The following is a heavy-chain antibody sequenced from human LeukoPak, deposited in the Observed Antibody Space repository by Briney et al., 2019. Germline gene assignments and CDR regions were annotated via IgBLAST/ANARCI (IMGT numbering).Heavy chain of an antibody. V-gene: IGHV4-39*01. J-gene: IGHJ4*02. CDR2: IYYSGST. D-gene: IGHD6-19*01. CDR3: VNSSPGGGWLVSGNFDY. CDR1: GGSISSNNYY. Sequence: SETLSLTCTVSGGSISSNNYYWGWIRQPPGKGLEWIGSIYYSGSTYYNPSLKSPVTISVDTSKNQFSLKLSSVTAADTAVYYCVNSSPGGGWLVSGNFDYWGQGTLVTVSS.